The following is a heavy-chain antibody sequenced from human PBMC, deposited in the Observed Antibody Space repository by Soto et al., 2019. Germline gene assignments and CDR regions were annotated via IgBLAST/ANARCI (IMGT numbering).Heavy chain of an antibody. CDR2: IIPMIGRT. D-gene: IGHD3-9*01. V-gene: IGHV1-69*01. CDR1: GGTFNNYG. J-gene: IGHJ4*02. CDR3: ASWDYDVLTGYSYDD. Sequence: QVQLVQSGAEVKKPGSSVKVSCKASGGTFNNYGMGWVRQAPGKGLEWMGGIIPMIGRTNYAQKFQGRLTLTADASRSTAYMELRSLRSDDTAVYYCASWDYDVLTGYSYDDWGQGTLVTVSS.